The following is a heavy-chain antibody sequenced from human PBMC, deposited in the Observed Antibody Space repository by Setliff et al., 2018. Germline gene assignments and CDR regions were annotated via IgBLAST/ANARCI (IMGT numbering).Heavy chain of an antibody. V-gene: IGHV3-23*01. CDR2: INNGGVSA. D-gene: IGHD4-4*01. CDR1: GFTFSSYW. J-gene: IGHJ4*01. CDR3: ATSTITTYYFDY. Sequence: PGGSLRLSCAASGFTFSSYWMHWVRQAPGKGLEWVASINNGGVSADYTDSVKGRFTISRDNSRNTLYLQMKSLRAEDTAIYYCATSTITTYYFDYWGHGTLVTVSS.